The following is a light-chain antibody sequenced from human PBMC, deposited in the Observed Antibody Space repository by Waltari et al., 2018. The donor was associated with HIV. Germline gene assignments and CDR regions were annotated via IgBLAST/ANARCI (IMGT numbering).Light chain of an antibody. CDR3: SSYSNNSTRLYV. Sequence: QSALTQPASVSGSPGQSITIFCTGTSSDVGGYDYVSWYQQHPGRAPNMIIYEVTNRPSGVSNRFTGYKSDNTASLIIAVLRTEDEADYSVSSYSNNSTRLYVFGTETKVTVL. J-gene: IGLJ1*01. CDR2: EVT. CDR1: SSDVGGYDY. V-gene: IGLV2-14*03.